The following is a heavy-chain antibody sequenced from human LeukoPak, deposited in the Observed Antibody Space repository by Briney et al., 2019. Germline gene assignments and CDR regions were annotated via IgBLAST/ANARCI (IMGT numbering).Heavy chain of an antibody. J-gene: IGHJ5*02. D-gene: IGHD2-15*01. V-gene: IGHV3-7*01. CDR2: IKQDGSEK. CDR3: ARDQCSGGSCYWFDP. CDR1: GFTFSCHL. Sequence: GGSLRLSLAASGFTFSCHLMSLVRQAPGKGLEWVAQIKQDGSEKYYVDSVKGRFTISRDNAKNSLYLQMNSLRAEDTAVYYCARDQCSGGSCYWFDPWGQGTLVTVSS.